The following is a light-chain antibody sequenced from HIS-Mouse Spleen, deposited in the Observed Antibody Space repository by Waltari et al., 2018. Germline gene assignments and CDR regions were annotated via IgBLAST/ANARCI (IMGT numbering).Light chain of an antibody. CDR3: YSTDSSGNHRV. CDR1: ALPKKY. Sequence: SYELTQPPSVSVSPGQTARITCSGDALPKKYAYWYQQKSGEAPVLVIYEDSKRPSGIPGGVSGSSSVTMATLTISGAQVEDEADYYCYSTDSSGNHRVFGGGTKLTVL. CDR2: EDS. V-gene: IGLV3-10*01. J-gene: IGLJ2*01.